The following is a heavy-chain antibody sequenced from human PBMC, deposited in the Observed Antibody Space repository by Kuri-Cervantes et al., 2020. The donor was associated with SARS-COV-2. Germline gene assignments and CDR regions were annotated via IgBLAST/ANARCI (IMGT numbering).Heavy chain of an antibody. J-gene: IGHJ4*02. V-gene: IGHV4-38-2*02. CDR1: GYSISSGYY. Sequence: SETLSLTCTVSGYSISSGYYWSWIRQPPGKGLEWIGEINHSGSTNYNPSLKSRVTISVDTSKNQFSLKLSSVTAADTAVYYCARESHDFWSGRRRGFDYWGQGTLVTVSS. D-gene: IGHD3-3*01. CDR3: ARESHDFWSGRRRGFDY. CDR2: INHSGST.